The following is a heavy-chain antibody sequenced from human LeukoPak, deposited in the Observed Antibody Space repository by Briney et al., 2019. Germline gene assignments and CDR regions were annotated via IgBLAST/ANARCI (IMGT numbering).Heavy chain of an antibody. CDR2: IYSGGST. CDR1: RFTFSTYA. V-gene: IGHV3-66*01. J-gene: IGHJ6*02. Sequence: GGSLRLSCAASRFTFSTYAMSWVRQAPGKGLEWVSVIYSGGSTYYADSVKGRFTISRDNSKNTLYLQMNSLRAEDTAVYYCARAWAPSAYYYYGMDVWGQGTTVTVSS. D-gene: IGHD3-16*01. CDR3: ARAWAPSAYYYYGMDV.